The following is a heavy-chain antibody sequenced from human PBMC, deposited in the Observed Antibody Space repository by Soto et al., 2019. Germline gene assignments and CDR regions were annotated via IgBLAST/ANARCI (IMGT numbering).Heavy chain of an antibody. J-gene: IGHJ6*03. CDR1: GFTFSSYA. CDR2: ISGSGAST. V-gene: IGHV3-23*01. CDR3: ARGGASHPYYDFWRFYWAGSTYYYYMDV. D-gene: IGHD3-3*01. Sequence: PGGSLRLCCAGSGFTFSSYAMSWVRQAPGKGLEWVSGISGSGASTYYADSMKGRFTISRDNSKNTLYLQMNSLRAEDTAVYYCARGGASHPYYDFWRFYWAGSTYYYYMDVWGKRTTFTGPS.